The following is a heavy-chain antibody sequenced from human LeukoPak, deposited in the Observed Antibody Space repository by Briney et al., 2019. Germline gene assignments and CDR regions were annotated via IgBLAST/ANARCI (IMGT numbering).Heavy chain of an antibody. D-gene: IGHD5-12*01. V-gene: IGHV3-23*01. CDR2: IDFSDDGAS. CDR3: AIGPPYGGYSD. CDR1: GFRFSGYV. Sequence: PGGSLRLSCAASGFRFSGYVMSWVRQAPGKGLEYVSSIDFSDDGASYYADSLKGRFTISRDNSKNTLYLQMNSLRAEDTAVYYCAIGPPYGGYSDWGQGTLVTVSP. J-gene: IGHJ4*02.